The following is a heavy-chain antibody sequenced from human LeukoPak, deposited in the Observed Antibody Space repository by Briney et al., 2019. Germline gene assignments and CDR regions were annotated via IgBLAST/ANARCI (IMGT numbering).Heavy chain of an antibody. CDR2: ISYDGSNK. Sequence: PGRSLRLSCAASGFTFSSYGMHWVRQAPGKGLEWVAVISYDGSNKYYADSVKGRFTISRDNSKNTLSLQMNSLRADDTAVYYCAKGYYDILTDYFHNWFNPWGQGTLVIVSS. CDR1: GFTFSSYG. CDR3: AKGYYDILTDYFHNWFNP. J-gene: IGHJ5*02. D-gene: IGHD3-9*01. V-gene: IGHV3-30*18.